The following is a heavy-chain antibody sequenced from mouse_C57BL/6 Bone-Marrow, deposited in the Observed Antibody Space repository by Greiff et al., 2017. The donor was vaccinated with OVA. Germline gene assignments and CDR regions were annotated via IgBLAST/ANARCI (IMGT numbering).Heavy chain of an antibody. Sequence: QVQLQQSGPELVKPGASVKISCKASGYAFSSSWMNWVKQRPGTGLEWIGRIYPGDGDTNYNGKFKGKATLTADKSSSTAYMQLSSLTSEDSAVYFCARGRLTGHWYFDVWGTGTTVTVSS. CDR2: IYPGDGDT. D-gene: IGHD4-1*01. J-gene: IGHJ1*03. CDR3: ARGRLTGHWYFDV. CDR1: GYAFSSSW. V-gene: IGHV1-82*01.